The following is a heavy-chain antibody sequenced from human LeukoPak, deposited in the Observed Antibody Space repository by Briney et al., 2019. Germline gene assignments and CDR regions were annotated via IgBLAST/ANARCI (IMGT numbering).Heavy chain of an antibody. CDR2: INGDGYSI. CDR1: GFTFSGYW. V-gene: IGHV3-74*01. J-gene: IGHJ4*02. Sequence: PGGSLRLSCAASGFTFSGYWMRWVRQAPGKGLVWLSRINGDGYSISYADSVKGRFTISRDNAKKMLYLQMNSLRAEDTAMYYCARGEAVAGTDHWGQGIRVTVSS. CDR3: ARGEAVAGTDH. D-gene: IGHD6-19*01.